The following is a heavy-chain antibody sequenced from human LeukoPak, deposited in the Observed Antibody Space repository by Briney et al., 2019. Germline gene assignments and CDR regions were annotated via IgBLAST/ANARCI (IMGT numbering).Heavy chain of an antibody. J-gene: IGHJ4*02. CDR2: IIPIFGIA. D-gene: IGHD5-18*01. Sequence: SVKVSCKASGGTFSSYAISWVRQAPGQGLEWMGRIIPIFGIANYAQKFQGRVTITADKFTSTAYMELSSLRSEDTAVYYCARDRDTAMVTFDYWGQGTLVTVSS. CDR3: ARDRDTAMVTFDY. CDR1: GGTFSSYA. V-gene: IGHV1-69*04.